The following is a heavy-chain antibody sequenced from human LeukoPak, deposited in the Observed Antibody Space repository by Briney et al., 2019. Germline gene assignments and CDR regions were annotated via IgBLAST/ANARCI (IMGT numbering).Heavy chain of an antibody. J-gene: IGHJ4*02. D-gene: IGHD5-18*01. CDR1: GGSISNYY. V-gene: IGHV4-4*07. CDR3: ARVGSGRYNYGYSLVY. Sequence: PSETLSLTCIVSGGSISNYYWSWIRQPAGKGLEWIGRIYSSGSTTYNPSLKSRVTMSVDTSKNQFSLKLSSVTAADTAVYYCARVGSGRYNYGYSLVYWGQGTLVTVSS. CDR2: IYSSGST.